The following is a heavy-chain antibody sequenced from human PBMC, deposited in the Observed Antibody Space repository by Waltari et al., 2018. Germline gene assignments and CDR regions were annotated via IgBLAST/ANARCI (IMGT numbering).Heavy chain of an antibody. Sequence: QVQLQQWGAGLLKPSETLSLTCAVYGGSFSGYYRSWLRQPPGKGLEWIGEINHSGSTNYNPSLKSRVTISVDTSKNQFSLKLSSVTAADTAVYYCARGRVSYYGSGSYYFDYWGQGTLVTVSS. CDR2: INHSGST. D-gene: IGHD3-10*01. CDR1: GGSFSGYY. V-gene: IGHV4-34*01. CDR3: ARGRVSYYGSGSYYFDY. J-gene: IGHJ4*02.